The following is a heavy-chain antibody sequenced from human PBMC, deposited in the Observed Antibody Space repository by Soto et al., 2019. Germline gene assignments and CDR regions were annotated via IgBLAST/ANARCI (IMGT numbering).Heavy chain of an antibody. CDR3: ARNAVLEWLLYFDY. CDR1: GYTFTSYG. J-gene: IGHJ4*02. V-gene: IGHV1-69*13. Sequence: SVKVSCKASGYTFTSYGISWVRQAPGQGLEWMGGIIPIFGTANYAQKFQGRVTITADESTSTAYMELSSLRSEDTAVYYCARNAVLEWLLYFDYWGQGTLVTVSS. D-gene: IGHD3-3*02. CDR2: IIPIFGTA.